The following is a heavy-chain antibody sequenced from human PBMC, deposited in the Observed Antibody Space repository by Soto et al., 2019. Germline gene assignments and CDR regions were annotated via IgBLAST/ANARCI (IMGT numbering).Heavy chain of an antibody. V-gene: IGHV3-74*01. J-gene: IGHJ4*02. CDR1: GFTFSDNW. D-gene: IGHD7-27*01. CDR3: TRGGTRTTYWGLFDS. CDR2: ISGDASST. Sequence: EVKVVESGGGLVQPGGSLRLSCAASGFTFSDNWMHWVRQPPGKGPVWVSRISGDASSTSYADSVKGRFTISRDSAENTVYLQMDSLRVEDTAVYYCTRGGTRTTYWGLFDSWGQGTLVTVSS.